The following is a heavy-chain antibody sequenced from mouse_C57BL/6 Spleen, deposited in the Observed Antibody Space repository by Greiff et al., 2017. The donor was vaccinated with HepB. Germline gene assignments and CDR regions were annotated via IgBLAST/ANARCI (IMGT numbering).Heavy chain of an antibody. Sequence: VQLQQSGAELVKPGASVKLSCKASGYTFTSYWMHWVKQRPGQGLEWIGMIHPNSGSTNYNEKFKSKATLTVDKSSSTAYMQLSSLTSEDSAVYYCARESSSYCDYWGQGTTLTVSS. D-gene: IGHD1-1*01. J-gene: IGHJ2*01. V-gene: IGHV1-64*01. CDR2: IHPNSGST. CDR3: ARESSSYCDY. CDR1: GYTFTSYW.